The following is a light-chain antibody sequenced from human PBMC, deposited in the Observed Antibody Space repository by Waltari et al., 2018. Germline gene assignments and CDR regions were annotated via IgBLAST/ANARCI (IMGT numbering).Light chain of an antibody. CDR3: MQAVQTPLT. Sequence: DIVMTQSPLSLPVTPGEPASISCTSSQSLLYSNGYNYLDWYLQKPGQSPQLLIYLGFNRASGVPDRFSGSGSGTDFTLKISRVEAEDVGVYYCMQAVQTPLTFGGGTKVEIK. V-gene: IGKV2-28*01. CDR1: QSLLYSNGYNY. CDR2: LGF. J-gene: IGKJ4*01.